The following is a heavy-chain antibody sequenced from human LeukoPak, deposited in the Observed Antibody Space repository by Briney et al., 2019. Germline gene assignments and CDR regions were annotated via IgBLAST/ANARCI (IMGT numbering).Heavy chain of an antibody. Sequence: GGSVRLSCAASGFTFSNAWMSWVRQAPGKGLEWVGRIKSKTDGGTTDYAAPVKGRFTISRDDSKNTLYLQMNSLKTEDTAVYYCTTIGNSGYDPHLDYWGQGTLVTVSS. J-gene: IGHJ4*02. V-gene: IGHV3-15*01. CDR3: TTIGNSGYDPHLDY. CDR2: IKSKTDGGTT. D-gene: IGHD5-12*01. CDR1: GFTFSNAW.